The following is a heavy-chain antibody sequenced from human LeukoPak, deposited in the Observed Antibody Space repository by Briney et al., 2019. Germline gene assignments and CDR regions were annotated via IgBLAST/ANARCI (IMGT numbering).Heavy chain of an antibody. V-gene: IGHV3-33*01. CDR2: IWYDGSNK. Sequence: GGSLRLSCAASGFTFSSYGMHWVRQAPGKGLEWVAVIWYDGSNKYYADSVKGRFTISRDNSKNTLYLQMNSLRAEDTAVYYCARGGVSMSDCSSTSCYLYYYYYYGMDVWGQGTTVTVSS. CDR3: ARGGVSMSDCSSTSCYLYYYYYYGMDV. CDR1: GFTFSSYG. J-gene: IGHJ6*02. D-gene: IGHD2-2*01.